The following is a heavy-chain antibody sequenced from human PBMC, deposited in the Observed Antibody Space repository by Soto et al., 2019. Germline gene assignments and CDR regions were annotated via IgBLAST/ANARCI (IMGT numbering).Heavy chain of an antibody. CDR3: ARGRHIVVVPAAIYYYGMDV. D-gene: IGHD2-2*01. CDR2: INHSGST. CDR1: GGSFSCYY. V-gene: IGHV4-34*01. J-gene: IGHJ6*02. Sequence: SETLSLTCAVYGGSFSCYYWSWIRQPPGKGLEWIGEINHSGSTNYNPSLKSRVTISVDTSKNQFSLKLSSVTAADTAVYYCARGRHIVVVPAAIYYYGMDVWGQGTTVTVSS.